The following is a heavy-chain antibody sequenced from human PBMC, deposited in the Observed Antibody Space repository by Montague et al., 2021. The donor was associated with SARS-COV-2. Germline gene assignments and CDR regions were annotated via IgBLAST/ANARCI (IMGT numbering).Heavy chain of an antibody. CDR1: GGSFSGYY. CDR3: ARVRYYGSGTCLGMDV. CDR2: INHSGST. J-gene: IGHJ6*02. V-gene: IGHV4-34*01. D-gene: IGHD3-10*01. Sequence: SETLSLTCAVYGGSFSGYYWSWIRQPPGKGLEWIVEINHSGSTNYNPSLKSRVTISVDTSKNQFSLKLSSVTAADTAVYYCARVRYYGSGTCLGMDVWGQGTTVTVSS.